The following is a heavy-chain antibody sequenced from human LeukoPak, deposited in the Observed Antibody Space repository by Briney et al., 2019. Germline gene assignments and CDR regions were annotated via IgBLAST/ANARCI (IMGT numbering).Heavy chain of an antibody. CDR1: GFTFSYYE. D-gene: IGHD2-2*01. CDR2: ISSSDSTI. Sequence: GGSLRLSCAASGFTFSYYEMNWVRQAPGKGLEWVSYISSSDSTIQYADSVKGRFTISRDNAKNSLYLQMNSLRAEDTAVYYCARDKASAVVPAATFDYWGQGTLVTVSS. J-gene: IGHJ4*02. CDR3: ARDKASAVVPAATFDY. V-gene: IGHV3-48*03.